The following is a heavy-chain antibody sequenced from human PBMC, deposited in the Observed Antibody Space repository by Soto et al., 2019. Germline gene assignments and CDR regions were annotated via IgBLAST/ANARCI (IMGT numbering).Heavy chain of an antibody. CDR1: GFTFGDYG. D-gene: IGHD3-3*01. CDR3: SRGTIFGALPPHYYCGMDV. V-gene: IGHV3-49*03. J-gene: IGHJ6*02. CDR2: IRSKVYGGTT. Sequence: GGSLRLSCTASGFTFGDYGMNWIRQVPGKGLEWVGFIRSKVYGGTTEDAASVKGRFTISRDDSKSIAYLQMNSLKTEDTAVYYCSRGTIFGALPPHYYCGMDVWGQGTTVTVSS.